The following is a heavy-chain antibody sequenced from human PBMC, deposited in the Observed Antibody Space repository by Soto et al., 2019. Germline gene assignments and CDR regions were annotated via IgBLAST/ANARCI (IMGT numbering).Heavy chain of an antibody. CDR3: ARVGAGSFDY. J-gene: IGHJ4*02. CDR2: IIPIFGTA. CDR1: GGTFSSYA. V-gene: IGHV1-69*13. D-gene: IGHD1-26*01. Sequence: ASVKVSCKASGGTFSSYAISWVRQAPGQGLEWMGGIIPIFGTANYAQKFQGRVTITADESKNQFSLQLNSVTPEDTAVYYCARVGAGSFDYWGQGTLVTVSS.